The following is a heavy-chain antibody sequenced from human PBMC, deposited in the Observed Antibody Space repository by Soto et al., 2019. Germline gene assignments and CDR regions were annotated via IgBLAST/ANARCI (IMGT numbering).Heavy chain of an antibody. CDR1: GFTFSSYA. CDR3: ARGGSPDGSGSYYPGPFDY. Sequence: GGSLRLSCAASGFTFSSYAMHWVRQAPGKGLEWVAVISYDGSNKYYADSVKGRFTISRDNSKNTLYLQMNSLRAEDTAVYYCARGGSPDGSGSYYPGPFDYWGQGTLVTVSS. CDR2: ISYDGSNK. V-gene: IGHV3-30-3*01. J-gene: IGHJ4*02. D-gene: IGHD3-10*01.